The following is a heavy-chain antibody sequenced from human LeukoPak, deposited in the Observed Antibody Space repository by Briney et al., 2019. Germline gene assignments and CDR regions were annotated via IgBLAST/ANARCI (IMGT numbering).Heavy chain of an antibody. D-gene: IGHD2-2*02. CDR3: ARDGRYTPRTPGEDY. CDR2: IYHRGST. J-gene: IGHJ4*02. CDR1: GYSISSGYY. V-gene: IGHV4-38-2*02. Sequence: SETLSVICTVSGYSISSGYYWGWIRQPPGKGLGWIGSIYHRGSTYYNPSLKSRVTISVDTSKNQFSLKLSSVTAADTAVYYCARDGRYTPRTPGEDYWGQGTLVTVSS.